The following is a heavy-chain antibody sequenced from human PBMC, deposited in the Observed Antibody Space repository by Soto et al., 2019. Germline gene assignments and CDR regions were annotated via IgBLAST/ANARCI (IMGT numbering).Heavy chain of an antibody. CDR3: ARDPKPTSPYYYGSGSYEYYYGMDV. J-gene: IGHJ6*02. Sequence: KQSQTLSLTCAISGDSVSSNSAAWNWIRQSPSRGLEWLGRTYYRSKWYNDYAVSVKSRITINPDTSKNQFSLQLNSVTPEDTAVYYCARDPKPTSPYYYGSGSYEYYYGMDVWGQGTTVTVSS. CDR1: GDSVSSNSAA. CDR2: TYYRSKWYN. D-gene: IGHD3-10*01. V-gene: IGHV6-1*01.